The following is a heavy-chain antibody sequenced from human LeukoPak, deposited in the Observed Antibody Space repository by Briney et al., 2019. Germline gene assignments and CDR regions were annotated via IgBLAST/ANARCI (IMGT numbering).Heavy chain of an antibody. J-gene: IGHJ3*02. CDR1: GFTFSCYE. D-gene: IGHD4-17*01. V-gene: IGHV3-48*03. Sequence: QAGGSLRLSCAASGFTFSCYEMNWVRQAPGKGLEWVSYISSSGSTIYYADSVKGRFTISRDNAKNSLYLQMNSLRAEDTAVYYCAKETDYALWASDIWGQGTMVTVSS. CDR3: AKETDYALWASDI. CDR2: ISSSGSTI.